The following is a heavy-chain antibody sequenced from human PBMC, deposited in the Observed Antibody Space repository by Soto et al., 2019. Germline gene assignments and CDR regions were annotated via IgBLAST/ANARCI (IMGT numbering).Heavy chain of an antibody. J-gene: IGHJ6*02. CDR3: ARDFTAGATYSGPSYYALDV. V-gene: IGHV3-33*01. D-gene: IGHD1-26*01. CDR2: IWYDGSNK. Sequence: GGSLRLSCAASGFTFSSYGMHWVRQAPGKGLEWVAVIWYDGSNKYYADSVKGRFTISRDNSKNTLYLQMNSLRAEDTAVYYCARDFTAGATYSGPSYYALDVWGQGTTVTVSS. CDR1: GFTFSSYG.